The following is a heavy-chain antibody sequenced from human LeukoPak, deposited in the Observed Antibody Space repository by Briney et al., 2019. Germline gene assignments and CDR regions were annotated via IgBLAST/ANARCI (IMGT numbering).Heavy chain of an antibody. J-gene: IGHJ3*02. CDR3: ARGRVRRDAFDI. V-gene: IGHV1-69*04. CDR2: IIPILGIA. D-gene: IGHD5/OR15-5a*01. CDR1: GGTFSSYA. Sequence: SVKVSCKASGGTFSSYAISWVRQAPGQGLEWMGRIIPILGIANYAQKLQGRVTMTADTSTSTAYMELRSLRSDDTAVYYCARGRVRRDAFDIWGQGTMVTVSS.